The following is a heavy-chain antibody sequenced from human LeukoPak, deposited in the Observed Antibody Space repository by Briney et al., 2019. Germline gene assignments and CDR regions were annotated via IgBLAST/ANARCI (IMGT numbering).Heavy chain of an antibody. D-gene: IGHD4-17*01. CDR1: GYTFTSYG. Sequence: GASVKVSCKASGYTFTSYGISWVRQAPGQGLEWMGWISAYNGNTNYAQKLQGRVTMTTDTSTSTAYMELRSLRSEDTAVYYCARGAMTTVTTGLRFDPWGQGTLVTVSS. V-gene: IGHV1-18*01. CDR3: ARGAMTTVTTGLRFDP. CDR2: ISAYNGNT. J-gene: IGHJ5*02.